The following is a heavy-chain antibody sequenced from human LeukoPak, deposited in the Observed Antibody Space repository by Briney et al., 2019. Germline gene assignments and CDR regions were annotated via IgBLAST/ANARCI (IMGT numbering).Heavy chain of an antibody. D-gene: IGHD4-23*01. CDR3: ARVGVDYSGNILKYFFDY. J-gene: IGHJ4*02. CDR1: GGSISSYQ. V-gene: IGHV4-59*01. CDR2: IYYSGSA. Sequence: SETLSLTCTVSGGSISSYQWSWIRQPPGKGLEWIGNIYYSGSANYNPSLQSRVIISVATSKNQFSLNLSPVLAADTAVYYCARVGVDYSGNILKYFFDYWGQGTLVTVSS.